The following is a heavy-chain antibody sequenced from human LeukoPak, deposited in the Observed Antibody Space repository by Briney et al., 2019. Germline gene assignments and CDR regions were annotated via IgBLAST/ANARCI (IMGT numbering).Heavy chain of an antibody. Sequence: GGSLRLSCAASGFTFSSYGMSWVRQAPGKGLEWVSALSGSGGGTYYADSVKGRFAISRDNSKNTLYLQMNSLRAEDTAVYYCAKGPGGTTWVFDYWGQGTLVTVSS. CDR2: LSGSGGGT. CDR1: GFTFSSYG. J-gene: IGHJ4*02. D-gene: IGHD4-23*01. CDR3: AKGPGGTTWVFDY. V-gene: IGHV3-23*01.